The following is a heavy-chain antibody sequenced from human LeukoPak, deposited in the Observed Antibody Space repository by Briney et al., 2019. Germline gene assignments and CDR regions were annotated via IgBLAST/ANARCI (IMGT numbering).Heavy chain of an antibody. Sequence: PSETLSLTCTVSGGSISSSSYYWGWIRQPPGKGLEWIGSIYYSGSTYYNPSLKSRVTISVDTSKNQFSLKLSSVTAADTAVYYCARDNRDGSGSYYNVYWFDPWGQGTLVTVSS. D-gene: IGHD3-10*01. CDR1: GGSISSSSYY. V-gene: IGHV4-39*07. CDR3: ARDNRDGSGSYYNVYWFDP. J-gene: IGHJ5*02. CDR2: IYYSGST.